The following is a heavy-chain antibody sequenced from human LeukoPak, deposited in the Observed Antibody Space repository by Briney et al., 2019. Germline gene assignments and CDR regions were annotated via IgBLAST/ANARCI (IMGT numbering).Heavy chain of an antibody. D-gene: IGHD4-17*01. J-gene: IGHJ5*02. Sequence: SETLSLTCTVSGGSISSSGYYWGWIRQPPGKGLEWIGSIYYSGSTYYNPSLKSRVTISVDTSKNQFSLKLSSVTAADTAVYYCAAVDDYGDYVTGFDPWGQGTLVTVSS. CDR2: IYYSGST. V-gene: IGHV4-39*01. CDR3: AAVDDYGDYVTGFDP. CDR1: GGSISSSGYY.